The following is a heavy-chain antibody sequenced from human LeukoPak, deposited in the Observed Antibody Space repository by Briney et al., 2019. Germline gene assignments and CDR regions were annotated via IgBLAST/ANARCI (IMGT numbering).Heavy chain of an antibody. CDR3: ARDMDV. CDR1: GFTFSTYG. Sequence: GGSLRLSCAASGFTFSTYGMNWVRQAPGKGLEWVSSISHSTSYIYYADSVKGRFTISRDNAENSLYLQMNSLRAEDTAVYYCARDMDVWGQGTTVTVSS. J-gene: IGHJ6*02. CDR2: ISHSTSYI. V-gene: IGHV3-21*01.